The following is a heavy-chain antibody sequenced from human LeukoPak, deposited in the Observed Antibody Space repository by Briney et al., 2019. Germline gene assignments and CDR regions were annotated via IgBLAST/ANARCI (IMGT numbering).Heavy chain of an antibody. CDR3: VRDQKWELGPGVDL. J-gene: IGHJ5*02. V-gene: IGHV4-30-4*02. CDR1: GGTISSGDYY. CDR2: IYYSGST. D-gene: IGHD1-26*01. Sequence: SETLSLTCTVSGGTISSGDYYWSWIRQPPGKGLEWIGYIYYSGSTYYNPSLKSRVTISVDTSKNQFSLKLSSQTAADTGVYYGVRDQKWELGPGVDLLGPGNLVSGSS.